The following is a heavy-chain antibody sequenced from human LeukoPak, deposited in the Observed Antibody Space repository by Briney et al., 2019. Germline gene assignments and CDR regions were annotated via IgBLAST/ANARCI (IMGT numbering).Heavy chain of an antibody. CDR2: ISGSGGGT. V-gene: IGHV3-23*01. CDR1: GITLSNYA. Sequence: GGSLRLSCAVSGITLSNYATSWVRQAPGKGLEWVAGISGSGGGTHYADSVKGRFTISRDNPKNTLYLQMNNLRAGDTAVYFCAKRGVAIRVILVGFHKEAYYFDSWGQGALVTVSS. J-gene: IGHJ4*02. D-gene: IGHD3-22*01. CDR3: AKRGVAIRVILVGFHKEAYYFDS.